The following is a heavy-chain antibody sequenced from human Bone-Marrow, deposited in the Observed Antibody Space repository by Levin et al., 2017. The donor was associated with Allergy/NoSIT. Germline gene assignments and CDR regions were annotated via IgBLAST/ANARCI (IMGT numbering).Heavy chain of an antibody. CDR3: AKPPHNYDNSCDYGMDV. V-gene: IGHV3-23*01. Sequence: GGSLRLSCAASGFTFTNYAVCWVRQAPGKGLEWVAGINNNGGRTYYAGSAKGRFTISRDNYRNTLYLEMNSLRVEDPAVYYCAKPPHNYDNSCDYGMDVWGPGTTVTVSS. CDR2: INNNGGRT. J-gene: IGHJ6*02. D-gene: IGHD3-16*01. CDR1: GFTFTNYA.